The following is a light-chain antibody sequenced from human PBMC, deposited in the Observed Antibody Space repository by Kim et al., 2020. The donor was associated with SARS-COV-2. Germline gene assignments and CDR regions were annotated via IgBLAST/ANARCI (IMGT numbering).Light chain of an antibody. CDR3: GTWDSSLNAYV. CDR2: DDG. CDR1: SSNIGNNY. V-gene: IGLV1-51*01. Sequence: QSVLTQPPSVSAAPGQKVTISCSGSSSNIGNNYVSWYQQVPGTAPKLLIYDDGKRPSGIPDRFSGSKSGTSATLGITGLQTGDEADYYCGTWDSSLNAYVFGTGTKVTVL. J-gene: IGLJ1*01.